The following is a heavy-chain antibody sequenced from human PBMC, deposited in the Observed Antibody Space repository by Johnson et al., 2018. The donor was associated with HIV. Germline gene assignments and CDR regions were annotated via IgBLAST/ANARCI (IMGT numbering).Heavy chain of an antibody. V-gene: IGHV3-74*02. CDR2: INSDGSST. D-gene: IGHD4-17*01. Sequence: VQLMESGGGVVQPGGSLRLSCAASGFTFSSYGMSWVRQAPGKGLEWVSGINSDGSSTSYAYSVKGRFTISRDNAKNTLYLQINSLRAEDTAVYFCARTGDYGIDAFDIWGQGTMVTVSS. J-gene: IGHJ3*02. CDR1: GFTFSSYG. CDR3: ARTGDYGIDAFDI.